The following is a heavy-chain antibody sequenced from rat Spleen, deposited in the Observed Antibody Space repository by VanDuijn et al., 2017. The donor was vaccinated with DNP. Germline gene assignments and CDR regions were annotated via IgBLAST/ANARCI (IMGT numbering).Heavy chain of an antibody. D-gene: IGHD1-11*01. CDR3: AKAGGYSPWYFDY. CDR2: ISTGGGTT. V-gene: IGHV5S23*01. Sequence: EVQLLESGGGLVQPGRSLKLSCAASGFTFSDYYMAWVRQAPTKGLEWVTTISTGGGTTYYRDSVKGRFTISRDDAKSTLYLQMDSLRSEDTATYYCAKAGGYSPWYFDYWGQGVMVTVSS. J-gene: IGHJ2*01. CDR1: GFTFSDYY.